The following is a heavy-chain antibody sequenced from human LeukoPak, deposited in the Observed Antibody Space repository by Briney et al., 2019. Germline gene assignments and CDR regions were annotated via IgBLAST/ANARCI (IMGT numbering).Heavy chain of an antibody. V-gene: IGHV7-4-1*02. CDR2: INTNTGNP. D-gene: IGHD3-10*01. CDR1: GYTFASYT. CDR3: ARSHYHGSGSYYTY. Sequence: ASVKVSCKASGYTFASYTINWVRQAPGQGLEWMGWINTNTGNPTYAQDFTGRFVFTLDTSVSTAYLQISSLKAEDTAVYYCARSHYHGSGSYYTYWGQGTLVTVSS. J-gene: IGHJ4*02.